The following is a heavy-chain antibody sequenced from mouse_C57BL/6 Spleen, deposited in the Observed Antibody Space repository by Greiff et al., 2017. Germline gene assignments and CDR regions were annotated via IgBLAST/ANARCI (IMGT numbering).Heavy chain of an antibody. CDR1: GYAFSSSW. V-gene: IGHV1-82*01. J-gene: IGHJ3*01. CDR3: ARETYDASH. Sequence: VKLMESGPELVKPGASVKISCKASGYAFSSSWMNWVKQRPGKGLEWIGRIYPGDGDTNYNGKFKGKATLTADKSSSTAYMQLSSLTSEDSAVYFCARETYDASHWGQGTLVTVSA. CDR2: IYPGDGDT. D-gene: IGHD2-3*01.